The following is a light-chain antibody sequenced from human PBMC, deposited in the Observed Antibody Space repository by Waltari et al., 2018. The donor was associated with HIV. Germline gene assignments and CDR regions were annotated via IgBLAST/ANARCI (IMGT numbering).Light chain of an antibody. V-gene: IGKV1-39*01. Sequence: DINVTQSPSSLSASVGDRVTITCRTSQNIINYLSWYHQSPGKAPTLLIFSASTVQDRVSSRFSGSGSGTDFALSIAGLQREDFGTYYCQQTFSPPRTFGPGT. CDR3: QQTFSPPRT. J-gene: IGKJ3*01. CDR2: SAS. CDR1: QNIINY.